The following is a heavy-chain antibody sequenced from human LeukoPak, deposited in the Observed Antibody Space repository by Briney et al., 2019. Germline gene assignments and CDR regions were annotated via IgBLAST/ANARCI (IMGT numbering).Heavy chain of an antibody. Sequence: PGGSLRLSCAAPGFTFSDYYMSWIRQAPGKGLEWVSYISSSGSTIYYADSVKGRFTISRDNAKNSLYLQMNSLRAEDTAVYYCARDLAVAGSHDAFDIWGQGTMVTVSS. D-gene: IGHD6-19*01. V-gene: IGHV3-11*01. CDR1: GFTFSDYY. CDR3: ARDLAVAGSHDAFDI. J-gene: IGHJ3*02. CDR2: ISSSGSTI.